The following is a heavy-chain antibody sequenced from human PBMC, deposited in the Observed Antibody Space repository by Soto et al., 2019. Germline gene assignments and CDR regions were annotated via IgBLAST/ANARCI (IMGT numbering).Heavy chain of an antibody. CDR2: IYSGGST. Sequence: GGSLRLSCAASGFTVSSNYMSWVRQAPGKGLEWVSVIYSGGSTYYADSVKGRFTISRDNSKNTLYLQMNSLRAEDTAVYYCARMTNRYCTNGVCSPDAFDIWGQGTMGTVSS. V-gene: IGHV3-53*01. D-gene: IGHD2-8*01. CDR1: GFTVSSNY. CDR3: ARMTNRYCTNGVCSPDAFDI. J-gene: IGHJ3*02.